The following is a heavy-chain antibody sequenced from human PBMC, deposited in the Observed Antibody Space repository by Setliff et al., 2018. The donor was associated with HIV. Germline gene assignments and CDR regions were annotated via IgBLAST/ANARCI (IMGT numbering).Heavy chain of an antibody. CDR3: TKDSGDGYNYVAYYFDY. CDR2: IGWNSGSI. CDR1: GFTFRSFC. J-gene: IGHJ4*02. D-gene: IGHD5-12*01. V-gene: IGHV3-9*01. Sequence: GGSLRLSCAASGFTFRSFCLSWVRQVPGKGLEWVSGIGWNSGSIGYADSVKGRFTISRDNAKNSLYLQMNSLRAEDTALYYCTKDSGDGYNYVAYYFDYWGQGTLVTVSS.